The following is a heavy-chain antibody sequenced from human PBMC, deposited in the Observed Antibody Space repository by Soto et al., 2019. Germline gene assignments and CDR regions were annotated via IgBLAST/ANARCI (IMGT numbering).Heavy chain of an antibody. CDR2: INAGNGHT. CDR1: GYTFTSYA. Sequence: QVQLVQSGAEVKKPGASVKVSCKASGYTFTSYAMHWVRQAPGQRLEGMGWINAGNGHTKYSQKFQGRVTITRDTSASTAYIELSSLRSKDTAVYYCARVLFRISSWDIGYWGQGTLVTVSS. CDR3: ARVLFRISSWDIGY. D-gene: IGHD6-13*01. V-gene: IGHV1-3*01. J-gene: IGHJ4*02.